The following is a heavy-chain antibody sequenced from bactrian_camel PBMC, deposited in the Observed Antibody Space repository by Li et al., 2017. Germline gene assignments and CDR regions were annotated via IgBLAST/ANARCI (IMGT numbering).Heavy chain of an antibody. Sequence: DVQLVESGGGSVQAGGSLRLSCVGAELTLRGYCVGWFRQAPGKEREGIARIMTDESTWYGDSVKGRFTISRDNAKNTLYLQLNSLKTDDTGMYHCARFSWSDGFGYWGQGTQVTVS. CDR1: ELTLRGYC. CDR3: ARFSWSDGFGY. V-gene: IGHV3S67*01. D-gene: IGHD5*01. J-gene: IGHJ6*01. CDR2: IMTDEST.